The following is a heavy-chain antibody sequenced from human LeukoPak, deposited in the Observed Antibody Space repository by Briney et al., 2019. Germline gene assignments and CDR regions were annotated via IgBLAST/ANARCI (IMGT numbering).Heavy chain of an antibody. CDR2: INPNSGGT. D-gene: IGHD3-9*01. CDR1: GYTFTGYY. V-gene: IGHV1-2*02. CDR3: AREGDILTGSYGMDV. Sequence: ASVKCSCKASGYTFTGYYMHWVRQAPGQGLEWMGWINPNSGGTNYAQKLQGRVTMTTDTSTSTAYTELRSLRTDDTAVYYCAREGDILTGSYGMDVWGQGTTVTVSS. J-gene: IGHJ6*02.